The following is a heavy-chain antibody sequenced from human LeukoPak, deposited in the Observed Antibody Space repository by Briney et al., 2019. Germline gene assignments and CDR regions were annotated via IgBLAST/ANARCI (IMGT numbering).Heavy chain of an antibody. J-gene: IGHJ4*02. Sequence: PGGSLRLSCEASGFTFSSYAMSWVRQAPGKGLEWVSAISGSGDSTYYADSVKGRFTISRDNSKNTLYLQMNSLRAEDTAVYYCAKARYNSGWYDDWGQGTLVTVSS. CDR2: ISGSGDST. CDR3: AKARYNSGWYDD. D-gene: IGHD6-13*01. V-gene: IGHV3-23*01. CDR1: GFTFSSYA.